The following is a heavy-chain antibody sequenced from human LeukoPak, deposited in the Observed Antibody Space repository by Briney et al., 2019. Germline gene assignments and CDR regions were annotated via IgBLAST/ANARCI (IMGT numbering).Heavy chain of an antibody. J-gene: IGHJ4*02. CDR3: ARSRITMVRGVITPPDY. Sequence: SETLSLTCTVSGGSISSYYWSWIRQPPGKGLEWIGYIYYSGSTNYNPSLKSRVTISVDTSKNQFSLKLSSVTAADTAVYYCARSRITMVRGVITPPDYWGQGTLVTVSS. V-gene: IGHV4-59*08. CDR1: GGSISSYY. CDR2: IYYSGST. D-gene: IGHD3-10*01.